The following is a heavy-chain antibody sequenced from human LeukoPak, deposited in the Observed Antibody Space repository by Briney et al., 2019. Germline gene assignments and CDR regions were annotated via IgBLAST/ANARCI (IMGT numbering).Heavy chain of an antibody. Sequence: SETLSLTCAVYGGSFSGYYWSWIRQPPGKGLEWIGEINHSGSTNYNLSLKSRVTISVDTSKNQFSLKLSSVTAADTAVYYCAREFGGYYPYYFDYWGQGTLVTVSS. J-gene: IGHJ4*02. CDR3: AREFGGYYPYYFDY. CDR2: INHSGST. CDR1: GGSFSGYY. V-gene: IGHV4-34*01. D-gene: IGHD3-22*01.